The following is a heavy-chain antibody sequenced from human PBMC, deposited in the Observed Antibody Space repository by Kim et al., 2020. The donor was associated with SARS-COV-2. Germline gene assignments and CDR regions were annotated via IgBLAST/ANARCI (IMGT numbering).Heavy chain of an antibody. CDR2: SGNT. J-gene: IGHJ6*02. Sequence: SGNTNPNPSLKSRLTMSVDTSNNQFSLKLSSVTAADTAVYYCAKDGYGMDVWGQGTTVTVSS. CDR3: AKDGYGMDV. V-gene: IGHV4-4*07.